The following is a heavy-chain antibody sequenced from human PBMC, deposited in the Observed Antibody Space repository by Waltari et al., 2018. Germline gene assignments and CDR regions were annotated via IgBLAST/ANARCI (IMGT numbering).Heavy chain of an antibody. CDR2: IKQDGSEK. V-gene: IGHV3-7*01. CDR3: TRGGRDSSWYWRD. CDR1: ALSFGNHW. J-gene: IGHJ4*02. D-gene: IGHD6-13*01. Sequence: EVQLVESGGGLAQPGGSLSVPCAACALSFGNHWMTWVRQASGKGPEWVANIKQDGSEKYYMDSVKGRFTISRDNAKNSLYLQMNNLRVEDTAVYYCTRGGRDSSWYWRDWGQGTLVTVSS.